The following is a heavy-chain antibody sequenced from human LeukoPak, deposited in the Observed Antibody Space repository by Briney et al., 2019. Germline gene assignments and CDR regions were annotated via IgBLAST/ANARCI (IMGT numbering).Heavy chain of an antibody. J-gene: IGHJ4*02. CDR1: GGSISSGGYY. CDR3: AREPVGATGPTFFDY. D-gene: IGHD1-26*01. Sequence: SETLSLTCTFSGGSISSGGYYWSWIRQHPGKGLEWIGYVYYSGSTYYNPSLKSRVTISVDTSKNQFSLKLSSVTAADTAVYYCAREPVGATGPTFFDYWGRGTLVTVSS. CDR2: VYYSGST. V-gene: IGHV4-31*03.